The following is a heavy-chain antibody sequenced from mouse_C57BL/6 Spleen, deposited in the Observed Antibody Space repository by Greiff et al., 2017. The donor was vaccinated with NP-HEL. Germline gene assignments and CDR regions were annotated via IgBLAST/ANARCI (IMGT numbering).Heavy chain of an antibody. CDR3: ASPELVLAY. D-gene: IGHD4-1*01. CDR1: GFSLTSYG. J-gene: IGHJ3*01. V-gene: IGHV2-2*01. Sequence: QVQLKESGPGLVQPSQSLSITCTVSGFSLTSYGVHWVRQSPGKGLEWLGVIWSGGSTDYNAAFISRLSISKDNSKSQVFFKMNSLQADDTAKYYCASPELVLAYWGQGTLVTVSA. CDR2: IWSGGST.